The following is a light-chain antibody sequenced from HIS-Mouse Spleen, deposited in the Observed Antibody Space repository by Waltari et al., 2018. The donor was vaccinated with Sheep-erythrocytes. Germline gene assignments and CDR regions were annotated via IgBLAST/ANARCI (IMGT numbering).Light chain of an antibody. J-gene: IGKJ2*01. CDR1: QGISSY. V-gene: IGKV1-9*01. Sequence: DIQLTQSPSFLSASVGDRVTITCRASQGISSYLAWYQQKPGKAPKLLIYAASTLQSGVPSRFSGSGSGTEFTLTSSRLQPEDFATYYCQQLNSYPHTFGQGTKLEIK. CDR2: AAS. CDR3: QQLNSYPHT.